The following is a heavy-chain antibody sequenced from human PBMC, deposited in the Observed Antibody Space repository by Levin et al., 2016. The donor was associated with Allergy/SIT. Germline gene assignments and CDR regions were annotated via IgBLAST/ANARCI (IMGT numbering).Heavy chain of an antibody. J-gene: IGHJ6*02. V-gene: IGHV3-9*01. CDR1: GFTFDDYA. CDR3: AKDIGVGATTYYYYYGMDV. D-gene: IGHD1-26*01. CDR2: ISWNSGSI. Sequence: SLKISCAASGFTFDDYAMHWVRQAPGKGLEWVSGISWNSGSIGYADSVKGRFTISRDNAKNSLYLQMNSLRAEDTALYYCAKDIGVGATTYYYYYGMDVWGQGTTVTVSS.